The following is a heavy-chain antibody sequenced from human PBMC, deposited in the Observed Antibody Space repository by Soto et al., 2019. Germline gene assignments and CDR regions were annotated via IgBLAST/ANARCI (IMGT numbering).Heavy chain of an antibody. J-gene: IGHJ6*02. V-gene: IGHV4-59*01. CDR2: IYYSGST. D-gene: IGHD6-6*01. CDR1: GGSISSYY. Sequence: SETLSLTCTVSGGSISSYYWSWIRQPPGKGLEWIGYIYYSGSTNYNPSLKSRVTISVDTSKNQLSLKLSSVAAADTAVYYCAKYSSSSMGDYYYYGMDVWGQGTTVTV. CDR3: AKYSSSSMGDYYYYGMDV.